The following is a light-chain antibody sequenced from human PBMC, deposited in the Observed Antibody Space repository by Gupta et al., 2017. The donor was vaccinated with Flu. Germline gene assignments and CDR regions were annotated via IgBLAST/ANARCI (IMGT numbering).Light chain of an antibody. V-gene: IGKV3-15*01. J-gene: IGKJ1*01. Sequence: EIMMTQSPATLSVSPGERATLSCRASQSVSSNLAWYQQKPGQAPRLLIYGASTRATGIPARVSGSGSGTEFTLTISSLQSEDVALDDCQQYNNGPSCTFGQGTKVEIK. CDR2: GAS. CDR1: QSVSSN. CDR3: QQYNNGPSCT.